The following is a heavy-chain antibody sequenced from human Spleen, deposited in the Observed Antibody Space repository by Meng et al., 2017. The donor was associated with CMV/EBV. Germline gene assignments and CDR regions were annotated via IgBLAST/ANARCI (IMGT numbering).Heavy chain of an antibody. CDR1: GYTFRDYY. CDR3: ARDERVGPYRTGLGYCNSARCHRGGYYYFAMDV. J-gene: IGHJ6*02. CDR2: INPNGGGT. D-gene: IGHD2-2*03. V-gene: IGHV1-2*02. Sequence: ASVKVSCKASGYTFRDYYIHWVRQAPGQGLEWMGWINPNGGGTNYAPNFRVRVTMTSDTSITTVYMELKRLRSDDTAVYYCARDERVGPYRTGLGYCNSARCHRGGYYYFAMDVWGQGTTVTVSS.